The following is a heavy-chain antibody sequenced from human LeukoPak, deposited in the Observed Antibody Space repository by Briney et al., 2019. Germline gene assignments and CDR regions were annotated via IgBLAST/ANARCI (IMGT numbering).Heavy chain of an antibody. CDR1: GFTFSSYA. J-gene: IGHJ4*02. CDR3: ANTAGRTTVTTFDY. Sequence: GGSLRLSCAASGFTFSSYAMHWVRQAPGKGLEWVAVISYDGSNKYYADSVKGRFTISRDNSKNTLYLQMNSLRAEDTAVYYCANTAGRTTVTTFDYWGQGTLVTVSS. CDR2: ISYDGSNK. V-gene: IGHV3-30-3*01. D-gene: IGHD4-11*01.